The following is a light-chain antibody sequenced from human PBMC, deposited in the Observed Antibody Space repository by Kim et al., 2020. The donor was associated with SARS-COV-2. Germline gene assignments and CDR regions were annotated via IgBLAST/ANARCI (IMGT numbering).Light chain of an antibody. J-gene: IGKJ1*01. CDR2: GAS. CDR3: QQFHILPWT. CDR1: QSFSSNV. V-gene: IGKV3-20*01. Sequence: SPGERATLSCRASQSFSSNVLAWYQQRRGQARRLIIYGASSRATGIPGRFSGSGSGTDFSLTISRLEHEDFAVYCCQQFHILPWTFGRGTKVEIK.